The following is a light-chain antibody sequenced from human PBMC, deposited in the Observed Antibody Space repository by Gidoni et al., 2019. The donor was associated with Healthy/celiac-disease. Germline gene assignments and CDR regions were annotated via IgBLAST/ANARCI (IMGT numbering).Light chain of an antibody. CDR2: DVS. V-gene: IGLV2-14*01. CDR3: SSYTSSSTLPYV. J-gene: IGLJ1*01. Sequence: QYALTQPASVSGSPGQSITISCTGTSSDVGGYNYVSWYQQHPGKAPNLMIYDVSNRPSGVANRFSGSKSGNTATLTISVLQAEDEADYYCSSYTSSSTLPYVFGTGTKVTVL. CDR1: SSDVGGYNY.